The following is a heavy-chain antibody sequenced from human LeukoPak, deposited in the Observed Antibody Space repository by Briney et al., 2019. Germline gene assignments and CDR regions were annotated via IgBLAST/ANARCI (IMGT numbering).Heavy chain of an antibody. Sequence: ASVKVSCKASGYSFSNYATNWVRQAPGQGLEWMGWINTNTGNPTYVQGFTGRFVFSLDGSVSTAYLQINSLEAEDTAVYYCARAGDGYNRPQNDYWGQGTLVTVSS. CDR3: ARAGDGYNRPQNDY. J-gene: IGHJ4*02. V-gene: IGHV7-4-1*02. CDR1: GYSFSNYA. CDR2: INTNTGNP. D-gene: IGHD5-24*01.